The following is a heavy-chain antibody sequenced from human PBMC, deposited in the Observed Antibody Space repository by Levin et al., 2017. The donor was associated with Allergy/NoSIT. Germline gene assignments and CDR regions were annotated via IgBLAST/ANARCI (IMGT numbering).Heavy chain of an antibody. CDR2: INHSGST. D-gene: IGHD5-18*01. V-gene: IGHV4-34*01. Sequence: PSETLSLTCAVYGGSFSGYYWSWIRQPPGKGLEWIGEINHSGSTNYNPSLKSRVTISVDTSKNQFSLKLSSVTAADTAVYYCARLGRPAGAMVAAFDYWGQGTLVTVSS. CDR1: GGSFSGYY. CDR3: ARLGRPAGAMVAAFDY. J-gene: IGHJ4*02.